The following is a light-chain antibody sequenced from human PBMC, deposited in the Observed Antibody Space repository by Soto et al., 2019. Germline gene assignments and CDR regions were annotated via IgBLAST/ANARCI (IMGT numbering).Light chain of an antibody. V-gene: IGLV2-8*01. J-gene: IGLJ1*01. CDR3: SSYAGSNNPPYV. CDR1: SSDVGGFDY. CDR2: EVT. Sequence: QSALTQPPSASGSPGQSVTISCTGTSSDVGGFDYVSWHQQHPGKAPKVIIYEVTKRPSGVPDRFSGSKSGNTASLTVSGLQAEDEGDYYCSSYAGSNNPPYVFGTGTKLTVL.